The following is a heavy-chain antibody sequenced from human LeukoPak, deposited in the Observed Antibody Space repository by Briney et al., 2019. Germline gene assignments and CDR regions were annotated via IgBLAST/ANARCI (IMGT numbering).Heavy chain of an antibody. CDR1: GFTFSRYA. J-gene: IGHJ1*01. CDR2: IGTNEQRT. D-gene: IGHD6-19*01. V-gene: IGHV3-23*01. Sequence: PGGSLRLSCVASGFTFSRYAMNWGRQTPGKGLEWVSLIGTNEQRTHYADSVRGRFTISRDNSKNTLFLQMNSLRAEDTAVYYCAKDLDSTDLYDNADWGQGTLVSVSS. CDR3: AKDLDSTDLYDNAD.